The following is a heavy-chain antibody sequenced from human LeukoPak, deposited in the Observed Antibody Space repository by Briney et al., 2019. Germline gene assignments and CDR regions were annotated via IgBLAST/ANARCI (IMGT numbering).Heavy chain of an antibody. CDR1: GGSFSGYY. Sequence: SETLSLTCAVYGGSFSGYYWSWIRQPPGKGLEWIGEINHSGSTNYNPSLKSRVTTSVDTSKSQFSLKLSSVTAADTAVYYCARAVRGRGYGLNYWGQGTLVTVSS. V-gene: IGHV4-34*01. CDR3: ARAVRGRGYGLNY. D-gene: IGHD5-18*01. J-gene: IGHJ4*02. CDR2: INHSGST.